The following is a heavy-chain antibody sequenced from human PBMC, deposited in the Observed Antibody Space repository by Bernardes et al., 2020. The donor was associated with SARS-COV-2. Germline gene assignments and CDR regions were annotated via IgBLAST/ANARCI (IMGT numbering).Heavy chain of an antibody. Sequence: ASVKVSCKASGYIITNYDISWVRQAPGQGLGWVGWMNPNSGDTVYAQKFQGRVTMTRNTSLRTAYMELNSLRPDDTAVYYCARGQLESHMDVWGQGTTVTVSS. D-gene: IGHD1-1*01. V-gene: IGHV1-8*01. CDR3: ARGQLESHMDV. J-gene: IGHJ6*02. CDR2: MNPNSGDT. CDR1: GYIITNYD.